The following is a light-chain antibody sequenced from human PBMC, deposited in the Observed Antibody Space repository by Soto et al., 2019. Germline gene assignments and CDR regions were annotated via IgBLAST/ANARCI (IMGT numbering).Light chain of an antibody. V-gene: IGLV1-51*01. Sequence: QSVLTQPPSVSAAPGQKVTISCSGSSSNIGNNYVFWYQQLPGTAPKLLIYDNDKRPSGIPDRFSGSKCGTSATLGITGLQTGDEADYYCATWDRSLSVGVFGGGTKLTVL. CDR3: ATWDRSLSVGV. CDR1: SSNIGNNY. CDR2: DND. J-gene: IGLJ2*01.